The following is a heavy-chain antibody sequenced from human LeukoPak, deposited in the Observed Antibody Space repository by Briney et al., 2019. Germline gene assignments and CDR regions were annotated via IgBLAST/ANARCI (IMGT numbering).Heavy chain of an antibody. CDR2: IIPILGIA. CDR1: GGTFSSYA. D-gene: IGHD3-10*01. Sequence: GASVKVSCKASGGTFSSYAIRWVRQAPGQGLEWMGRIIPILGIANYAQKFQGRVTIIADKSTSTAYMELSSLRSEDTAVYYCAIDNDSTGSPNFDYWGQGTLVTVSS. V-gene: IGHV1-69*04. J-gene: IGHJ4*02. CDR3: AIDNDSTGSPNFDY.